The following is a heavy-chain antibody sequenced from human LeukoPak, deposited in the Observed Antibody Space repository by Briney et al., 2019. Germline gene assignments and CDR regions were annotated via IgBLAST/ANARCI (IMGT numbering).Heavy chain of an antibody. J-gene: IGHJ4*02. CDR3: AKEFQGIAVAGDFDY. V-gene: IGHV3-30*18. CDR2: ISYDGSNK. D-gene: IGHD6-19*01. CDR1: GFTFSSYG. Sequence: GGSLRLSCAASGFTFSSYGMHWVRQAPGKGLEWVAVISYDGSNKYYADSVKGRFTTSRDNSKNTLYLQMNSLRAEDTAVYYCAKEFQGIAVAGDFDYWGQGTLVTVSS.